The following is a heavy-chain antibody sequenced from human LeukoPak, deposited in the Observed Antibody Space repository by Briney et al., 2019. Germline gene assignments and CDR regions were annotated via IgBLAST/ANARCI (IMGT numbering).Heavy chain of an antibody. Sequence: SETLSLTCTVSGDSISDYDWSWIRQPAGKGLEWIGHIHTSGSTNYNPSPKSRITMSVDTSKNQFSLRLSSVTAADTAVYYCATRYSSNWYFDYWGQGTLVTVSS. V-gene: IGHV4-4*07. J-gene: IGHJ4*02. CDR3: ATRYSSNWYFDY. CDR1: GDSISDYD. CDR2: IHTSGST. D-gene: IGHD6-13*01.